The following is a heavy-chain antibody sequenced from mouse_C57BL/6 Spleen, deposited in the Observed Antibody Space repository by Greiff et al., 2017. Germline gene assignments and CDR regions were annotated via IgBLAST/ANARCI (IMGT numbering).Heavy chain of an antibody. Sequence: VQLQQSGAELVRPGASVKLSCTASGFNIKDDYMHWVKQRPEQGLEWIGWIDPENGDTEYASKFQGKATITADTSSNPAYLQLSSLTSEDTAVYYCARGDYDDGGFDYWGQGTTLTVSS. CDR2: IDPENGDT. CDR1: GFNIKDDY. J-gene: IGHJ2*01. CDR3: ARGDYDDGGFDY. D-gene: IGHD2-4*01. V-gene: IGHV14-4*01.